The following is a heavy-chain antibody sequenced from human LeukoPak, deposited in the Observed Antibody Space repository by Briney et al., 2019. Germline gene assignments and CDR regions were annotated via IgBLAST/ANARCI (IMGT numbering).Heavy chain of an antibody. V-gene: IGHV4-39*01. J-gene: IGHJ6*03. CDR1: GGSLSSSSYY. D-gene: IGHD6-19*01. CDR3: ARHPYSSGWSLYYYYYLDV. Sequence: SGTLSLTCAVSGGSLSSSSYYWGCIRQPPGKGLEWIGSIYDSGSTYDNPSLKSRVTISVDTSKNQISLKLSSVTAADTAVYYCARHPYSSGWSLYYYYYLDVWGKGTTVTVSS. CDR2: IYDSGST.